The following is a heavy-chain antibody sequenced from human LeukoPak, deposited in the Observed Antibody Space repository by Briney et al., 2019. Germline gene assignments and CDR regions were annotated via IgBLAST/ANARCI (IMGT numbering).Heavy chain of an antibody. CDR1: GYTFTRYY. J-gene: IGHJ6*02. CDR3: ARGCRVVPGVHNVGMASYYNGMDV. CDR2: INPSGGDT. Sequence: ASAKVSCKPSGYTFTRYYMYWVRQAPGQGLERMGIINPSGGDTSYAQKFQDRVTTTRDPSTSTVYMEVVSLRPEDTAVYYCARGCRVVPGVHNVGMASYYNGMDVWGQGTTVTVSS. D-gene: IGHD2-2*01. V-gene: IGHV1-46*01.